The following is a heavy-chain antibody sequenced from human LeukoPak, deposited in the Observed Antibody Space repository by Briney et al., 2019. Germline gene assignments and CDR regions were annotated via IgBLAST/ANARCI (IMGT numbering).Heavy chain of an antibody. CDR1: GDSISSYY. Sequence: PSETLSLTCTVSGDSISSYYRSWIRQPPGKGLEWIGYISYSGSPNYNPSLKSRVTISVDTSKNQVSLRLRYVTAADTSMYYCARSGDSGSYEQAAYYYYGMDVWGQGTTVTVSS. CDR3: ARSGDSGSYEQAAYYYYGMDV. D-gene: IGHD5-12*01. V-gene: IGHV4-59*01. J-gene: IGHJ6*02. CDR2: ISYSGSP.